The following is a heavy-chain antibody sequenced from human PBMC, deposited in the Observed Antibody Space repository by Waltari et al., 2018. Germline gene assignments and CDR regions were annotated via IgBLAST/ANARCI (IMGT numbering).Heavy chain of an antibody. D-gene: IGHD3-10*01. J-gene: IGHJ4*02. CDR1: GGSISSSSYY. V-gene: IGHV4-39*07. CDR2: VYYSGGT. Sequence: QLQLQESGPGLVKPSETLSLTCTVSGGSISSSSYYWGWIRQPPGKGLEWIGRVYYSGGTYYNPSLKSRVTISVDTSKNQFSLKLSSVTAADTAVYYCARDSILYGSGSYYFDYWGQGTLVTVSS. CDR3: ARDSILYGSGSYYFDY.